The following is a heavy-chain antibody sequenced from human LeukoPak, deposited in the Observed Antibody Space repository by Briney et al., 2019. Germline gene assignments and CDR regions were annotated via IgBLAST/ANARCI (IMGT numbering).Heavy chain of an antibody. CDR1: GGSISSDTYY. Sequence: PSETLSLTCTVSGGSISSDTYYWDWIRQPPGKGLEWIGSVYYSGNTYYNPSLKSRVTISVDTSKNQFSLKLTSVTAADTAVYYCARTTEGGYTYGYFYYYYMDVWGKGTTVTISS. CDR3: ARTTEGGYTYGYFYYYYMDV. D-gene: IGHD5-18*01. J-gene: IGHJ6*03. V-gene: IGHV4-39*07. CDR2: VYYSGNT.